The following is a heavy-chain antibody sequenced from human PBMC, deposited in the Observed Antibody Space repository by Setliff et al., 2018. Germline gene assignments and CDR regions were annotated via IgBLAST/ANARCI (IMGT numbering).Heavy chain of an antibody. D-gene: IGHD3-3*01. Sequence: GGSLRLSCAASGFTFSSYSMNWVRQAPGKGLEWVSSISSSSSYIYYADSVKGRFTISRDNAKNSLYLQMNSLRAEDTAVYYCARDKLRFLENWFDPWGQGTLVTSPQ. CDR3: ARDKLRFLENWFDP. J-gene: IGHJ5*02. CDR2: ISSSSSYI. CDR1: GFTFSSYS. V-gene: IGHV3-21*01.